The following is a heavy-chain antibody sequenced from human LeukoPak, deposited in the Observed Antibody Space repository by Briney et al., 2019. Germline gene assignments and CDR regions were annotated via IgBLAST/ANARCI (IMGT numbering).Heavy chain of an antibody. CDR2: ISYDGSNK. CDR1: GFTFSSYS. CDR3: ARGLAGDCSGGSCYYFDY. V-gene: IGHV3-30*03. J-gene: IGHJ4*02. D-gene: IGHD2-15*01. Sequence: GGSLRLSCAASGFTFSSYSMNWVRQAPGKGLEWVAVISYDGSNKYYADSVKGRFTISRDNSKNTLYLQMNSLRAEDTAVYYCARGLAGDCSGGSCYYFDYWGQGTLVTVSS.